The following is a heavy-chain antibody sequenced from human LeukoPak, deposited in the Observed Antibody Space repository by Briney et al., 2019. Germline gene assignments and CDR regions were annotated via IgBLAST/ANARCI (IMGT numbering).Heavy chain of an antibody. CDR3: AGSGSGSFIAY. J-gene: IGHJ4*02. CDR2: IYYSGST. D-gene: IGHD3-10*01. CDR1: GGSISSYY. Sequence: PSETLSLTCTVSGGSISSYYWSWIRQPPGKGLEWIGYIYYSGSTNYNPSLKSRVTISVDTSKNQFSLKLSSVTAADTAVYYCAGSGSGSFIAYWGQGTLVTVSS. V-gene: IGHV4-59*08.